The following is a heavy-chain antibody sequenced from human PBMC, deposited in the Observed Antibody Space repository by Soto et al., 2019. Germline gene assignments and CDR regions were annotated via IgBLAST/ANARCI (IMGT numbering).Heavy chain of an antibody. V-gene: IGHV4-59*01. Sequence: QVQLQESGPGLVKPSETLSLTCSVSGDSISSYHWSWIRQPPGKGLEWMAYGHDSGTTNYSPSLKSRVTISVDTSKNQRSLKVTSLTSADTAIYYCARSDSGLDSGDYWGQGTLVPVSS. J-gene: IGHJ4*02. CDR2: GHDSGTT. D-gene: IGHD5-12*01. CDR3: ARSDSGLDSGDY. CDR1: GDSISSYH.